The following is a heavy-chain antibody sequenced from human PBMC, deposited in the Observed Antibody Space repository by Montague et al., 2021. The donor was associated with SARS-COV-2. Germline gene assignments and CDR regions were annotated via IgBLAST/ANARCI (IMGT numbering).Heavy chain of an antibody. D-gene: IGHD2-2*01. CDR3: ARARQDVVVPALGIGAYYYYYYMDV. V-gene: IGHV4-34*01. Sequence: SETLSLTCAVYGGSFSGYYWSWIRQPPGKGLEWIGEINHSGSTNYNPSXXSRVTISVDTSKNQFSLKLSSVTAAGTAVYYCARARQDVVVPALGIGAYYYYYYMDVWGKGTTVTVSS. CDR2: INHSGST. CDR1: GGSFSGYY. J-gene: IGHJ6*03.